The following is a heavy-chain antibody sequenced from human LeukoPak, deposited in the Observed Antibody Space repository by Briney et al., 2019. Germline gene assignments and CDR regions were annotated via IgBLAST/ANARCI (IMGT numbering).Heavy chain of an antibody. CDR3: VRGNEAY. V-gene: IGHV3-7*01. J-gene: IGHJ1*01. CDR1: GFTSSTAW. Sequence: GGSLRLSCAISGFTSSTAWLTWVRQAPGKGLEWVANIGQDGSGTFYADSSKGRFTISRDNAKNLLYLQMNSLRVEDMAVYYCVRGNEAYWGQGTLVTVSS. CDR2: IGQDGSGT.